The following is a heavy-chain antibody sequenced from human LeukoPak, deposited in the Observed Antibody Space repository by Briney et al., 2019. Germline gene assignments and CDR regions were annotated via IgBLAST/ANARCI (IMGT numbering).Heavy chain of an antibody. CDR3: ARVFCSGPTCYSDVAFDY. CDR2: INPNSGVT. Sequence: ASVKVSCKTSGYTFTDYYMHWVRQAPGQGLEWMGWINPNSGVTNYAQTFQGRVTMTMDTSISSAYMELTRLSSDDTAIYYCARVFCSGPTCYSDVAFDYWGQGTLVTVSS. V-gene: IGHV1-2*02. CDR1: GYTFTDYY. D-gene: IGHD2-2*01. J-gene: IGHJ4*02.